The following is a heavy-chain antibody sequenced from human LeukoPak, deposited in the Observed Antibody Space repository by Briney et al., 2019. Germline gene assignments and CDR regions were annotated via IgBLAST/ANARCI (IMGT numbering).Heavy chain of an antibody. Sequence: GGSLRLSCAASGFTFSSYAMTWVRQAPGKGLNWVASIKQDGSEKYYVDSVKGRFTISRDNAKNSLYLQMNSLRAEDTAVYYCARDRVGYCSPTACYEFDYWGQGTLVTVSS. CDR3: ARDRVGYCSPTACYEFDY. CDR2: IKQDGSEK. V-gene: IGHV3-7*05. D-gene: IGHD2-2*01. CDR1: GFTFSSYA. J-gene: IGHJ4*02.